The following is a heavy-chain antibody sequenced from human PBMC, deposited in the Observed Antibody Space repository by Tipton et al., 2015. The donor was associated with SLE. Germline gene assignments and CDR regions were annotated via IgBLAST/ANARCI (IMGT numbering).Heavy chain of an antibody. J-gene: IGHJ3*02. CDR2: IYSSGRT. Sequence: TLSPTCTVSGDSITNNNYYWSWIRQPAGKGREWIGRIYSSGRTNYNPSLKSRVTMSVDTSRKQFSLKLTSVTAADTAVYYCARRGWVDAFDIWGQGTMVIVSS. V-gene: IGHV4-61*02. CDR1: GDSITNNNYY. D-gene: IGHD6-19*01. CDR3: ARRGWVDAFDI.